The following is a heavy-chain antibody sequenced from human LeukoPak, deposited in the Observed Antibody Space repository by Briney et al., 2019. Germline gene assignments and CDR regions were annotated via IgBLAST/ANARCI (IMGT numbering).Heavy chain of an antibody. CDR3: ARGRDSSGYYYYTKLGFDY. V-gene: IGHV1-69*13. Sequence: SVKVSCKASGGTFSSYAISWVRQAPGQGLEWMGGIIPIFGTANYAQKFQGGVTITADESTSTAYMELSSLRSEDTAVYYCARGRDSSGYYYYTKLGFDYWGQGTLVTVSS. D-gene: IGHD3-22*01. CDR2: IIPIFGTA. J-gene: IGHJ4*02. CDR1: GGTFSSYA.